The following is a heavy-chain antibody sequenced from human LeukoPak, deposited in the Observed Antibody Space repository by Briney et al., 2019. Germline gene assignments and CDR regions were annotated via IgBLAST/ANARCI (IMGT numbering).Heavy chain of an antibody. J-gene: IGHJ4*02. CDR2: IYYSGST. Sequence: SQTLSLTCTVSGGSISSGDYYWSWIRQPPGKGLEWIGYIYYSGSTYYNPSLKSRVTISVDTSKNQFSLKLSSVTAADTVVYYCARELISYGTYYYDSSGLNYWGQGTLVTVSS. D-gene: IGHD3-22*01. CDR1: GGSISSGDYY. V-gene: IGHV4-30-4*08. CDR3: ARELISYGTYYYDSSGLNY.